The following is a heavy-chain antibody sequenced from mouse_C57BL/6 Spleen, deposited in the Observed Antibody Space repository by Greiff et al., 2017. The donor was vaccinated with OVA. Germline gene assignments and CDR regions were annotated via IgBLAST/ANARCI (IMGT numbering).Heavy chain of an antibody. V-gene: IGHV2-5*01. CDR1: GFSLTSYG. CDR3: AKSRGHYGSSYNYAMDY. D-gene: IGHD1-1*01. Sequence: QVQLQQSGPGLVQPSQSLSITCTVSGFSLTSYGVHWVRQSPGKGLEWLGVIWRGGSTDYYAAFMSGLGITTDNSKSQVFFKMNSLQADDTAIYYCAKSRGHYGSSYNYAMDYWGQGTSVTVSS. J-gene: IGHJ4*01. CDR2: IWRGGST.